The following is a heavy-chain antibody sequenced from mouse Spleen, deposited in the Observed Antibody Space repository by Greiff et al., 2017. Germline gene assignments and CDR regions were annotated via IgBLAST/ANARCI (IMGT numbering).Heavy chain of an antibody. J-gene: IGHJ3*01. CDR3: ARGYYGSSYGWFAY. V-gene: IGHV1-20*01. CDR2: INPYNGDT. CDR1: GYSFTGYF. Sequence: VQLKESGPELVKPGDSVKISCKASGYSFTGYFMNWVMQSHGKSLEWIGRINPYNGDTFYNQKFKGKATLTVDKSSSTAHMELRSLTSEDSAVYYCARGYYGSSYGWFAYWGQGTLVTVSA. D-gene: IGHD1-1*01.